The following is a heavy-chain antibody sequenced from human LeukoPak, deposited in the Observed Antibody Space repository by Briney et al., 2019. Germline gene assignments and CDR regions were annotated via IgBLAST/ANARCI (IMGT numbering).Heavy chain of an antibody. CDR2: INHSGST. D-gene: IGHD3-10*01. CDR1: GGSISSYY. J-gene: IGHJ5*02. CDR3: ARGRGEGRGIAMVRGVRAPSYNWFDP. V-gene: IGHV4-34*01. Sequence: SETLSLTCTVSGGSISSYYWSWIRQPPGKGLEWIGEINHSGSTNYNPSLKSRVTISVDTSKNQFSLKLSSVTAADTAVYYCARGRGEGRGIAMVRGVRAPSYNWFDPWGQGTLVTVSS.